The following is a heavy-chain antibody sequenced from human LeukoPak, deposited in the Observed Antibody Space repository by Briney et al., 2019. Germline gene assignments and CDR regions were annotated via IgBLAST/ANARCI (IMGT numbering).Heavy chain of an antibody. CDR1: GFTFSSYA. CDR3: AKDWVYGSGSEFDR. CDR2: IRYDGADK. J-gene: IGHJ5*02. V-gene: IGHV3-30*02. Sequence: GGSLRLSCAASGFTFSSYAMHWVRQAPGKGLEWVTFIRYDGADKYYLDAVEGRFTVSRDNSKNTVHLQMNSVRVKDTAVYYCAKDWVYGSGSEFDRWGQGTPVTVS. D-gene: IGHD3-10*01.